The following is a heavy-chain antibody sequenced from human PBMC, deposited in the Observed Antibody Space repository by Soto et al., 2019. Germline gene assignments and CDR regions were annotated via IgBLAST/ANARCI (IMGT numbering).Heavy chain of an antibody. J-gene: IGHJ4*02. D-gene: IGHD1-26*01. CDR1: GYTFTSYG. CDR2: ISAYNGNT. V-gene: IGHV1-18*01. CDR3: ARDLGGSGSYYYFDY. Sequence: ASVKVSCKASGYTFTSYGISWVRQAPGQGLEWMGWISAYNGNTNYAQKLQGRVTMTTDTSTSTAYMELRSLRSDYTAVYYCARDLGGSGSYYYFDYWGQGTLVTVSS.